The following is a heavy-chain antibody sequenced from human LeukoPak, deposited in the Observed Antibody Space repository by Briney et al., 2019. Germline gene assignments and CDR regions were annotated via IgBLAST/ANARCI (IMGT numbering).Heavy chain of an antibody. D-gene: IGHD3-3*01. CDR1: GGSISSYY. Sequence: PSETLSLTCTVSGGSISSYYWSWIRQPPGKGLEWIGYIYYSVSTNYNPSLKSRVTISVDTSKNQFSLKLSSVTAADTAGYYCARWYDCWSGRNDAFDIWGQGTMVTVSS. J-gene: IGHJ3*02. CDR3: ARWYDCWSGRNDAFDI. CDR2: IYYSVST. V-gene: IGHV4-59*01.